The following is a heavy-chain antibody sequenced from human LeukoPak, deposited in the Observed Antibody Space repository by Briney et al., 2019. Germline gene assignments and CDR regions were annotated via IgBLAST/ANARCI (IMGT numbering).Heavy chain of an antibody. D-gene: IGHD6-19*01. Sequence: ASVKVSCKASGYTFTGYYMHWVRQAPGQGLEWMGRINPNSGGTNYAQKFQGWVTMTRDTSISTAYMELSRLRSDDTAVYYCARVAVALGYYYGMDVWGQGTTVTVSS. CDR3: ARVAVALGYYYGMDV. V-gene: IGHV1-2*04. J-gene: IGHJ6*02. CDR2: INPNSGGT. CDR1: GYTFTGYY.